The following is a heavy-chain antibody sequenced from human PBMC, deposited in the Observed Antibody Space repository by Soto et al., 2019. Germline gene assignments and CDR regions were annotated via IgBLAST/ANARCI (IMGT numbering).Heavy chain of an antibody. J-gene: IGHJ6*03. CDR3: AKLAQLPYYYYYYMDV. CDR2: ISSSSSTI. Sequence: EVQLVESGGGLVQPGGSLRLSCAASGFTFSSYSMNWVRQAPGKGLEWVSYISSSSSTIYYADSVKGRFTISRDNAKNSLYLQMNSLRAEDTAVYYCAKLAQLPYYYYYYMDVWGKGTTVTVSS. V-gene: IGHV3-48*01. D-gene: IGHD2-2*01. CDR1: GFTFSSYS.